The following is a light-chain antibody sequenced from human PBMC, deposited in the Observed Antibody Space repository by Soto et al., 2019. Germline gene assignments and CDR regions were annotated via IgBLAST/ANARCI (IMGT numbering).Light chain of an antibody. J-gene: IGKJ2*01. CDR1: QSITSA. Sequence: DIQMTQSPSSLSASIGDRVSITCRASQSITSALNWYQQNPGRAPKLLIYAASSLESGVPSRFSGSGSGTDFNLTISNLQPEDFATYYCQQSYSTLYTFGQGTKVEIK. CDR2: AAS. V-gene: IGKV1-39*01. CDR3: QQSYSTLYT.